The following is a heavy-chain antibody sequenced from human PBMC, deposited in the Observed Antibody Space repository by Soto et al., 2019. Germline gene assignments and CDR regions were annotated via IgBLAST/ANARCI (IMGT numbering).Heavy chain of an antibody. CDR1: GGSISSGDYY. Sequence: SETLSLTCTVSGGSISSGDYYWSWIRQPPGKGLEWIGYIYYSGSTYYNPSLKSRVTISVETSKNQFSLKLSSVTAADTAVYYCASGRKGVEADSVDYWGQGTLVTVSS. D-gene: IGHD2-15*01. CDR3: ASGRKGVEADSVDY. CDR2: IYYSGST. J-gene: IGHJ4*02. V-gene: IGHV4-30-4*01.